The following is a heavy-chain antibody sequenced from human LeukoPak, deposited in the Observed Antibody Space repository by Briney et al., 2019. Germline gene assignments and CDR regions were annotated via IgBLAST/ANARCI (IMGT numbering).Heavy chain of an antibody. CDR3: ARDSLDYDIDY. D-gene: IGHD4-17*01. CDR2: IKKDGSEI. Sequence: GGSLRLSCAASGFAFSNFWMNWVRQPPGKGLEWVANIKKDGSEINYVDSVKGRFTISRDNAKNSLYLQMNSLRAEDTAVYYCARDSLDYDIDYWGQGTLVTVSS. V-gene: IGHV3-7*01. CDR1: GFAFSNFW. J-gene: IGHJ4*02.